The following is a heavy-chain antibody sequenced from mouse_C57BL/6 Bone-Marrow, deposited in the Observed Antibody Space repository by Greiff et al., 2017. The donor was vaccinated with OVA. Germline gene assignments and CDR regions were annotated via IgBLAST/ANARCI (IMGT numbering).Heavy chain of an antibody. D-gene: IGHD2-1*01. Sequence: VQLQQPGAELVMPGASVKLSCKASGYTFTSYWMHWVKQRPGQGLEWIGEIDPSDSYTNYNQKFKGKSTLTVDKSSSTAYMQLSSLTSEDAAFYYCARGGNYPLAYWGQGTLVTVSA. V-gene: IGHV1-69*01. CDR2: IDPSDSYT. CDR3: ARGGNYPLAY. CDR1: GYTFTSYW. J-gene: IGHJ3*01.